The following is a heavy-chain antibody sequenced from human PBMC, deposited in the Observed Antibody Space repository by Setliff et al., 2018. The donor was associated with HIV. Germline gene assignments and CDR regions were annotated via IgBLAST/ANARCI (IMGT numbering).Heavy chain of an antibody. J-gene: IGHJ4*02. CDR1: GGSFSGYS. V-gene: IGHV4-4*09. CDR2: RSTTGST. Sequence: PSETLSLTCAVYGGSFSGYSWTWIRQHPGKGLEWIGFRSTTGSTNYNPSLRSRVTISVDTSKNQFSLRLTSVTAADTAVYYCARLTRITTAGHWGQGTLVTVSS. CDR3: ARLTRITTAGH. D-gene: IGHD6-13*01.